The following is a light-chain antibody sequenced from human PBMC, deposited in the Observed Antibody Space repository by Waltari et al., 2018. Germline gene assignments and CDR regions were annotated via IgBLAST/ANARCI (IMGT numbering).Light chain of an antibody. CDR3: QKYNAAPLI. CDR2: SAS. Sequence: RARPGMVNYLPWYQKKPGKFPRLLSSSASTLQSGVPSRFRGSGSGTEFTLTIAGLQPEDVATYYCQKYNAAPLIFGGGTKVEIK. V-gene: IGKV1-27*01. J-gene: IGKJ4*01. CDR1: PGMVNY.